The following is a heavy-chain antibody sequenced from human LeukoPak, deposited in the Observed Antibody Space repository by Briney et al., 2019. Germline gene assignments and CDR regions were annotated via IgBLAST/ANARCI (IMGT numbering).Heavy chain of an antibody. CDR2: MNPNSGNT. J-gene: IGHJ3*02. CDR3: ARSGSYPTDAFDI. CDR1: GYTFTSYD. V-gene: IGHV1-8*03. Sequence: GASVKVSCKASGYTFTSYDINWVRQATGQGLEWMGWMNPNSGNTGYARKFQGRVTITRNTSISTAYMELSSLRSEDTAVYYCARSGSYPTDAFDIWGQGTMVTVSS. D-gene: IGHD1-26*01.